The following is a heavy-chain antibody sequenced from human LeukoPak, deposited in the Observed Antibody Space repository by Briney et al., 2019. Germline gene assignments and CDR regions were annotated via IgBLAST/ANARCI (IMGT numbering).Heavy chain of an antibody. D-gene: IGHD1-20*01. V-gene: IGHV3-74*01. CDR3: ARGAITGTTAYYYYGMDV. CDR2: INSDGSST. Sequence: GGSPRLSCAASGFNFSTYSMNWVRQAPGKGLVWVSRINSDGSSTSYADSVKGRFTISRDNAKNTLYLQMNSLRAEDTAVYYCARGAITGTTAYYYYGMDVWGQGTTVTVSS. CDR1: GFNFSTYS. J-gene: IGHJ6*02.